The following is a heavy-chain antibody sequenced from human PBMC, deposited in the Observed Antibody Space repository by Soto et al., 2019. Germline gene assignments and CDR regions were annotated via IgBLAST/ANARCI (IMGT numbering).Heavy chain of an antibody. CDR3: ARVGVVGARSLDF. V-gene: IGHV3-48*03. D-gene: IGHD1-26*01. CDR2: ISSNGRTI. CDR1: GFTFSSYE. Sequence: LRLSCAASGFTFSSYEMNWVRQAPGKGLEWVSYISSNGRTIDYADSVKGRFTISRDNAKKSLYLQLNSLRAEDTAVYYCARVGVVGARSLDFWGQGTLVTVSS. J-gene: IGHJ4*02.